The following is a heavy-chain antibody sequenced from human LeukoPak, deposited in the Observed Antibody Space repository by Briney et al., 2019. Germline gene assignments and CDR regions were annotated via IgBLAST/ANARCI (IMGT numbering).Heavy chain of an antibody. Sequence: GGSLRLSCAASGFTFSSYDMNWVRQAPGKGLEWVSYISSSSSYIYYADSVKGRFTISRDNAKNSLYLQMNSLRAEDTAVYYCARDQSWLPDYWGQGTLVTVSS. V-gene: IGHV3-21*01. CDR3: ARDQSWLPDY. J-gene: IGHJ4*02. CDR2: ISSSSSYI. CDR1: GFTFSSYD. D-gene: IGHD5-12*01.